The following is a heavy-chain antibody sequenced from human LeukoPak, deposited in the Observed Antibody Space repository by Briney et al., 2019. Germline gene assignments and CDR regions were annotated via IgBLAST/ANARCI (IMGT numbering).Heavy chain of an antibody. Sequence: PPETLSLTCTVSGGSMNTSIYYWGCIRQPPGKGLEWIGSIYYRGSTYYNPSLKSRVTISVDTSKKQFSLKLSSVTAADTAVYYCARHEYYFDYWGQGTLVTVSP. J-gene: IGHJ4*02. CDR3: ARHEYYFDY. CDR1: GGSMNTSIYY. V-gene: IGHV4-39*01. CDR2: IYYRGST.